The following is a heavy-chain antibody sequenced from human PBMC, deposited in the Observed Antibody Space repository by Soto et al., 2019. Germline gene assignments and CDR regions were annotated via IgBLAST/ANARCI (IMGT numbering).Heavy chain of an antibody. J-gene: IGHJ6*02. CDR1: GYTFTSYG. Sequence: GASVKVSCKASGYTFTSYGISWVRQAPGQGLEWMGWISAYNGNTNYAQKLQGRVTMTTDTSTSTAYMELRSLRSEDTAVYYCATTLGPGVVVAEDYGYYYGMDVWGQGTTVTVSS. D-gene: IGHD6-19*01. CDR3: ATTLGPGVVVAEDYGYYYGMDV. CDR2: ISAYNGNT. V-gene: IGHV1-18*01.